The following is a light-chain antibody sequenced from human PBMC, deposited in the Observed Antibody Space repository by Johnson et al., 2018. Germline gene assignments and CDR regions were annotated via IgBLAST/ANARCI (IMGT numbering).Light chain of an antibody. V-gene: IGLV1-51*02. CDR2: ENN. CDR1: SSNIGNNY. J-gene: IGLJ1*01. Sequence: QSVLTQPPSVSAAPGQKVTISCSGSSSNIGNNYVSWYQQLPGTAPKLLIYENNKRPSGIPDRFSGSKSGTSATLGITGLQTGDEADYYCGTWDSSLSAGKFFGTGTKVTV. CDR3: GTWDSSLSAGKF.